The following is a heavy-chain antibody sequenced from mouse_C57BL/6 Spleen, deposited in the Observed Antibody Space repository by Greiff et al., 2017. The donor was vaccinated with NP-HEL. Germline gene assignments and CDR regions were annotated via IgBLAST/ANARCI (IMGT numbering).Heavy chain of an antibody. J-gene: IGHJ3*01. CDR3: ASLIYYGYERAY. CDR2: ISNGGGST. V-gene: IGHV5-12*01. D-gene: IGHD2-2*01. Sequence: EVKVEESGGGLVQPGGSLKLSCAASGFTFSDYYMYWVRQTPEKRLEWVAYISNGGGSTYYPDTVKGRFTISRDNAKNTLYLQMSRLKSEDTAMYYCASLIYYGYERAYWGQGTLVTVSA. CDR1: GFTFSDYY.